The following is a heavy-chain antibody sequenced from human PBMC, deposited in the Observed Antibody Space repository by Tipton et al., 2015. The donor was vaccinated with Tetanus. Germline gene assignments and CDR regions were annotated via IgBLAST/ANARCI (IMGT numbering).Heavy chain of an antibody. CDR2: INPSGST. V-gene: IGHV4-61*08. CDR3: ARGSKGSTAWFPDHYGMDV. J-gene: IGHJ6*02. CDR1: GGSVNSGGYY. D-gene: IGHD6-19*01. Sequence: TLSLTCTVSGGSVNSGGYYWTWIRQPPVKGLEWIGEINPSGSTNYNPSLKSRVTISVDTSKNRVSLKLNSVTAADTAVYYCARGSKGSTAWFPDHYGMDVWGQGTTVTVSS.